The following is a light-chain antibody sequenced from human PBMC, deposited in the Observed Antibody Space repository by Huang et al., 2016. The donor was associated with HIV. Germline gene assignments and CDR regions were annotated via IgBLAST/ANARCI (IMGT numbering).Light chain of an antibody. Sequence: EIVLTQSPATLSLSPGERVTLSCRASQSVSSSLARYQQKPGQAPRLLIYDASNRATGVPARFSGSGSGTDFSLTISSLEPEDFAVYYCQQRSNWPPTFGGGTKVEIK. J-gene: IGKJ4*01. CDR3: QQRSNWPPT. CDR1: QSVSSS. CDR2: DAS. V-gene: IGKV3-11*01.